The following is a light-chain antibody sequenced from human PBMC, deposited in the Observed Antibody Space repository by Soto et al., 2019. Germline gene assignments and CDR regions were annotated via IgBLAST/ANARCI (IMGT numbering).Light chain of an antibody. V-gene: IGKV4-1*01. CDR2: WAS. J-gene: IGKJ3*01. CDR3: QQCYGNPFT. Sequence: DIVMTQSPDSLAVSLGERATINCKSSQSVLYSSDNRNYLAWYQQKPGQPPKLLIYWASTRESGVPDRFSGSGSGTEFTLTISSLQAEDVAVYYCQQCYGNPFTFGPGTKVDIK. CDR1: QSVLYSSDNRNY.